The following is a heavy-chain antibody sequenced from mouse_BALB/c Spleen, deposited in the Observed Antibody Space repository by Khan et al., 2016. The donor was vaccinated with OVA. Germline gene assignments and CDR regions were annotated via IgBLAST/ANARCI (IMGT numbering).Heavy chain of an antibody. CDR3: ARGNYYGSTSWFGY. CDR1: GYTFSSYW. V-gene: IGHV1-9*01. D-gene: IGHD1-1*01. J-gene: IGHJ3*01. CDR2: ILPGSNST. Sequence: VQLQESGAELMKPGASVKISCKATGYTFSSYWIEWVKQRPGHGLEWIGEILPGSNSTNYNVRFKGKATITADTSSNTAYMQLSSLTSEDSAIYYCARGNYYGSTSWFGYWGQGTLVTVSA.